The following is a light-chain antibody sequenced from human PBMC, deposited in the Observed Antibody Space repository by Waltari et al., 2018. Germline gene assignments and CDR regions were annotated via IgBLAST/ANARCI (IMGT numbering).Light chain of an antibody. CDR2: EVN. CDR1: RSDVGGFNY. V-gene: IGLV2-14*01. Sequence: QSALTQPASVSEPPGQSITIACTGTRSDVGGFNYVPWYQHHPGKAPKLMIYEVNNRPSGVSNRFSGSKSGNTASLTISGLQAEDEADYYCSSYTSSRTLVFGGGTKLTVL. J-gene: IGLJ2*01. CDR3: SSYTSSRTLV.